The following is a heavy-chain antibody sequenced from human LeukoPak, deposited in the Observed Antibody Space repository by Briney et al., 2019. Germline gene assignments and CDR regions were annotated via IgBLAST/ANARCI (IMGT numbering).Heavy chain of an antibody. Sequence: KLGESLKISCKGSGYRFTSYWIGWVRQMPGKGLEWMGIIYPGDSDTRYSPSFQGQVTISADKSISTAYLQWGSLKASDTAMYYCARHSDEASCSGGCFVGTDTDAFDLWGQGTMVTVSS. CDR3: ARHSDEASCSGGCFVGTDTDAFDL. CDR2: IYPGDSDT. J-gene: IGHJ3*01. V-gene: IGHV5-51*01. D-gene: IGHD2-15*01. CDR1: GYRFTSYW.